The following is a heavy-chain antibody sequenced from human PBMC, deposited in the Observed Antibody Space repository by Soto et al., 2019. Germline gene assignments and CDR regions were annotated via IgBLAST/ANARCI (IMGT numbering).Heavy chain of an antibody. CDR3: ARVKREYDNSGPVDY. CDR1: GGSISSGDYS. J-gene: IGHJ4*02. CDR2: IYYGGST. Sequence: SETLSLTCAVSGGSISSGDYSWNWIRQPPGKGLEWIGYIYYGGSTYYNPSLQSRVTMSVDRSRNRFSLKLNSVTAADTAVYYCARVKREYDNSGPVDYWSQGTLVTVSS. D-gene: IGHD3-22*01. V-gene: IGHV4-30-2*01.